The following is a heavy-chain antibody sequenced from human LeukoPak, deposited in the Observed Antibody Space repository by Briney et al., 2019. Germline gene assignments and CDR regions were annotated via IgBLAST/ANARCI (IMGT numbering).Heavy chain of an antibody. CDR3: TKASGYSSGAVDY. CDR2: ISWNSGGI. CDR1: GFTFDDYG. Sequence: GRSLRLSCAASGFTFDDYGMHWVRQAPGKGLEWVSGISWNSGGIGYADSVKGRFTISRDNAKSTLYLQMNSLRADDMALYYCTKASGYSSGAVDYWGQGTLVTVSS. V-gene: IGHV3-9*03. J-gene: IGHJ4*02. D-gene: IGHD5-18*01.